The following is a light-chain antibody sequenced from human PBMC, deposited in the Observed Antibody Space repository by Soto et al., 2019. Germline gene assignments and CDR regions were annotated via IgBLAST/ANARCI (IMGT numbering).Light chain of an antibody. CDR1: QSITTF. V-gene: IGKV1-5*01. CDR2: DAS. CDR3: QQYSTYPLT. Sequence: IHITQSPSTLSASIQDRVIITCRASQSITTFLAWYQQKPGKAPQILIYDASKLEPGVPSRLSGGGSGTEFTLTISSLQPDDFATYYCQQYSTYPLTFGGGTKVDIK. J-gene: IGKJ4*01.